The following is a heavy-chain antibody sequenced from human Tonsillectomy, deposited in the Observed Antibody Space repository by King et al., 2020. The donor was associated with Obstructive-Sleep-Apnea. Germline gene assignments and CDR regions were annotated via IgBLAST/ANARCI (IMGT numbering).Heavy chain of an antibody. V-gene: IGHV1-69*09. CDR2: SIPIFGIA. CDR1: GGTFSSYA. CDR3: ARQATEGSYFDY. J-gene: IGHJ4*02. D-gene: IGHD3-10*01. Sequence: QLVQSGAEVKKPGSSVKVSCKASGGTFSSYAIRWGRQAPGHGLEWMGRSIPIFGIANYAQNFTGRVTITADKSTCTAYLERSSLRSEDTAVYYCARQATEGSYFDYWGQGTLVTVSS.